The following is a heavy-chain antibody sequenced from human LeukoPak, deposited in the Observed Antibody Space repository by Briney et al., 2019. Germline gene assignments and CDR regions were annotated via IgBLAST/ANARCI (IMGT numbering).Heavy chain of an antibody. CDR1: GDSINGGYY. CDR2: IYHSGRT. J-gene: IGHJ4*02. V-gene: IGHV4-38-2*02. CDR3: ARGGAVAGDLIDY. Sequence: TSETLSLTCSVSGDSINGGYYWGWIRQPPGKGLQWIATIYHSGRTYYNPSFTSRVTISVDTSKNQFSLKLSSVTAADTAVYYCARGGAVAGDLIDYWGQGTLVTVSS. D-gene: IGHD6-19*01.